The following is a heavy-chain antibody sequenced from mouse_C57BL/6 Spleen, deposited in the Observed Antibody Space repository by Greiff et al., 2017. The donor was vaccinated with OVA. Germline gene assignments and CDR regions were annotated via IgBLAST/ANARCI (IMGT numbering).Heavy chain of an antibody. V-gene: IGHV1-22*01. D-gene: IGHD2-4*01. CDR2: INPNNGGT. Sequence: VQLQQSGPELVKPGASVKMSCKASGYTFTDYNMHWVKQSHGKSLEWIGYINPNNGGTSYNQKFKGKATLTVNKSSSTAYMELRSLTSEDSAVYYCATDYDESWFAYWGQGTLVTVSA. CDR1: GYTFTDYN. J-gene: IGHJ3*01. CDR3: ATDYDESWFAY.